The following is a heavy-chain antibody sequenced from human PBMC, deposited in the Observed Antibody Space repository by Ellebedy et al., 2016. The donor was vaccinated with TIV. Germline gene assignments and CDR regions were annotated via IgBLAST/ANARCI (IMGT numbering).Heavy chain of an antibody. CDR1: GVSLSSDY. V-gene: IGHV4-59*01. CDR2: IYFSGGA. D-gene: IGHD3-10*01. CDR3: ARGVAGAGHFDY. J-gene: IGHJ4*02. Sequence: SETLSLTSSVSGVSLSSDYWSWIRQTPGKGLEWIGYIYFSGGATYNPSLNSRVTISQDMSRRQVSLSLSSVTTADTAVYYCARGVAGAGHFDYWGRGTLVTVSS.